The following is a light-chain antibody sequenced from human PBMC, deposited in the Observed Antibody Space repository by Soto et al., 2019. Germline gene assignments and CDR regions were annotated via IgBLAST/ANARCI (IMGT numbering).Light chain of an antibody. CDR2: GTS. CDR1: QSVPRSY. J-gene: IGKJ5*01. CDR3: QQYGSSIT. V-gene: IGKV3-20*01. Sequence: IVLTQSPATGDSSSGETANLYCXASQSVPRSYLAWYQQKPGQAPRLLIYGTSSRATGIPDRFSGSGSGTDYTLTISRLEPEDFAVFYCQQYGSSITFGQGTRLEIK.